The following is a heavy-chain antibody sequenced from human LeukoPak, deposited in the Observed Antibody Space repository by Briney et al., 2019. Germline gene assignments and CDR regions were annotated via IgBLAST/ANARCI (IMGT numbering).Heavy chain of an antibody. Sequence: SETLSLTCAVYGGSLSGYYWSWIRQPPGKGLKWIGEINHSGSTNYNPSLKSRVTISVDTSKNQFSLKLSSVTAADTAVYYCAAHFLYSGSPRDFDYWGQGTLVTVSS. CDR1: GGSLSGYY. V-gene: IGHV4-34*01. J-gene: IGHJ4*02. CDR3: AAHFLYSGSPRDFDY. D-gene: IGHD1-26*01. CDR2: INHSGST.